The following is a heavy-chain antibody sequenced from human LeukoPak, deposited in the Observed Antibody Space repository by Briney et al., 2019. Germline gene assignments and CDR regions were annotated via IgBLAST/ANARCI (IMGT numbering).Heavy chain of an antibody. Sequence: SGGSLRRSCAASGFTVSSYWMSWVRQAPGKGLEWVANIKQDGSEKYYVDSVKGRFTVSRDNAKSSLYLQMNSLRAEDTAVYYCARGARYCTSTNCFIDCGQGTLVTVSS. V-gene: IGHV3-7*02. D-gene: IGHD2-2*01. CDR3: ARGARYCTSTNCFID. J-gene: IGHJ4*02. CDR1: GFTVSSYW. CDR2: IKQDGSEK.